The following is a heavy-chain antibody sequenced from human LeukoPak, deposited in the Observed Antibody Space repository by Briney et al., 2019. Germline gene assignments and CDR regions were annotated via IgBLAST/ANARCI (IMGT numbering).Heavy chain of an antibody. CDR1: GYTFTDYY. V-gene: IGHV1-46*01. Sequence: ASVRVSCKTSGYTFTDYYMHWIRQAPGQGLEWMGIINPTGGSTTYAQKFQGRVTMTRDTSTSTVYMELSSLRSDDTAVYYCARTAARRFDYWGQGTLVTVSS. D-gene: IGHD6-6*01. CDR3: ARTAARRFDY. CDR2: INPTGGST. J-gene: IGHJ4*02.